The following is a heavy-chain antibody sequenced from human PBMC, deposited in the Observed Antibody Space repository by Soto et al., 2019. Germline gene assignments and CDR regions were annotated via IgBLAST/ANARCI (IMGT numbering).Heavy chain of an antibody. D-gene: IGHD3-10*01. CDR3: AKGFRSHYYYYYYMDV. V-gene: IGHV3-23*01. CDR2: ISGSGGST. Sequence: GGSLRLSCAASGFTFSSYAMSWVRQAPGKGLEWVSAISGSGGSTYYADSVKGRFTISRDNSKNTLYLQMNSLRAEDTAVYYCAKGFRSHYYYYYYMDVWGKGTTVTVSS. CDR1: GFTFSSYA. J-gene: IGHJ6*03.